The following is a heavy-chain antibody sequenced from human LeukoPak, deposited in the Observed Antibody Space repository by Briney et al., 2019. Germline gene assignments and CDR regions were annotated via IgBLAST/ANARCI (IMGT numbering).Heavy chain of an antibody. D-gene: IGHD3-22*01. V-gene: IGHV1-69*04. CDR1: GGTFSSYA. CDR3: ATEKLYYYDSSGSPGDY. Sequence: SVKVSCKASGGTFSSYAISWVRQAPGQGLEWMGRIIPILGIANYAQKFQGRVTITADKSTSTAYMELSSLRSEDTAVYYCATEKLYYYDSSGSPGDYWGQGTLVTVSS. J-gene: IGHJ4*02. CDR2: IIPILGIA.